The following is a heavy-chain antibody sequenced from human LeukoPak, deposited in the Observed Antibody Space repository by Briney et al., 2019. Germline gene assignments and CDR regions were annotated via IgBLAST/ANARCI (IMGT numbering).Heavy chain of an antibody. CDR3: ARRSGSYFDY. V-gene: IGHV5-51*01. Sequence: GESLQISCKGSGYSFTNFCIGWVRQMPGKGLEWMGIIHPGDSDTRYSPSFQGQVTISADKSNSTAYLQWNSLKASDTAMYYCARRSGSYFDYWGQGTLVTVSS. J-gene: IGHJ4*02. CDR2: IHPGDSDT. CDR1: GYSFTNFC. D-gene: IGHD1-26*01.